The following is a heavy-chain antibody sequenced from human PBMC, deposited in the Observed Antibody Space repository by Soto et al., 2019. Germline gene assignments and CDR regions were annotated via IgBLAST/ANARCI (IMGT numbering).Heavy chain of an antibody. Sequence: GASVKVSCKASGGTFSSYAISWVRQAPGQGLEWMGGIIPTFGTANYAQKFQGRVTITADESTSTAYMELSSLRSEDTAVYYCARRRLYSNYVVTTYYYYYGMDVWGQGTTVTVS. J-gene: IGHJ6*02. CDR2: IIPTFGTA. V-gene: IGHV1-69*13. D-gene: IGHD4-4*01. CDR1: GGTFSSYA. CDR3: ARRRLYSNYVVTTYYYYYGMDV.